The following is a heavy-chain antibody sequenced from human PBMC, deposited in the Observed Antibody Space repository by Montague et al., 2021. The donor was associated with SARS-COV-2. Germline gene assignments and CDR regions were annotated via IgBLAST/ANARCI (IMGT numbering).Heavy chain of an antibody. J-gene: IGHJ4*02. Sequence: SLRLSCAVSGFTFNDYGMSWVRQVPGKGLEWVSGISRSGDSTAYGDSVKGRFIISRDNAKNTLYLQMNSLRVEDTAFYYCSRGGGMIRGVVDFWGQGILVSVPS. CDR2: ISRSGDST. CDR3: SRGGGMIRGVVDF. D-gene: IGHD3-10*01. CDR1: GFTFNDYG. V-gene: IGHV3-20*04.